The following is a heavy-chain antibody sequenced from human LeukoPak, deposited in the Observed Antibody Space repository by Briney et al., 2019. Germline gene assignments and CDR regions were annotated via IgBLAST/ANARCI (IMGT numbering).Heavy chain of an antibody. Sequence: HAGRSLGLSCTTSGFTFTNYGINWVRQAPGKGLEWVAVISYDGSNKYYADSVKGRFTISRDNSKNTLYLQMNSLRAEDAAVYYCARDPWYWGVVVVPAAIQIYYWGQGTLVTVSS. CDR2: ISYDGSNK. V-gene: IGHV3-30*19. CDR3: ARDPWYWGVVVVPAAIQIYY. CDR1: GFTFTNYG. D-gene: IGHD2-2*02. J-gene: IGHJ4*02.